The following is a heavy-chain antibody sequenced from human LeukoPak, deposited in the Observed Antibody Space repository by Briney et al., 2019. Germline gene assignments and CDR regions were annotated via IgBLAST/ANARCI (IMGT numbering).Heavy chain of an antibody. CDR2: IYYSGST. Sequence: SETLSLTCTVSGGSFSSCSYYWSWIPQPPGKGREWIGYIYYSGSTNYNPSLKSRVTISVDTSKNQLSLKLSSVTAADTAVYYCAREGRTGPTTNWFDPWGQGTLVTVSS. D-gene: IGHD1-1*01. CDR3: AREGRTGPTTNWFDP. CDR1: GGSFSSCSYY. V-gene: IGHV4-61*01. J-gene: IGHJ5*02.